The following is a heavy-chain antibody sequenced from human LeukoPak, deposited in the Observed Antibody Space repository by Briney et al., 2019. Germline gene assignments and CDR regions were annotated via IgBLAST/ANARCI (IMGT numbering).Heavy chain of an antibody. V-gene: IGHV4-38-2*01. D-gene: IGHD6-13*01. CDR1: GGSFSGYY. J-gene: IGHJ5*02. Sequence: SETLSLTCAVYGGSFSGYYWGWIQQPPGKGLEWIGSIYHSGITYYNPSLKSRVTISVDTSKNQFSLKLSSVTAADTAVYYCARARSGIAGFDPWGQGTLVTVSS. CDR3: ARARSGIAGFDP. CDR2: IYHSGIT.